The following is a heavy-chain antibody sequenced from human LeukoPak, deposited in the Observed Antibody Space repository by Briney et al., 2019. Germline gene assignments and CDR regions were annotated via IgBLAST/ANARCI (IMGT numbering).Heavy chain of an antibody. CDR1: GGSISSYY. CDR2: IYYSGST. D-gene: IGHD5-18*01. Sequence: SETLSLTCTVSGGSISSYYWSWIRQPPGKGLEWIGYIYYSGSTNYNPSLKSRVTISVDTSKNQFSLKLSSVTAADTAVYYCARPEYSYGTNWYFDLWGRGTLVTVSS. J-gene: IGHJ2*01. CDR3: ARPEYSYGTNWYFDL. V-gene: IGHV4-59*01.